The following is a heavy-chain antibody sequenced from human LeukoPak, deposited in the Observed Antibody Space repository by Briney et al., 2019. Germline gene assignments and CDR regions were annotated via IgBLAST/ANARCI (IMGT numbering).Heavy chain of an antibody. CDR1: GHTFTGYY. CDR3: AREWELPPYYFDY. Sequence: ASVKVSCKASGHTFTGYYMHWVRQAPGQGLEWMGWINPNSGGTNYAQKFQGRVTMTRDTSISTAYMELSRLRSDDTAVYYCAREWELPPYYFDYWGQGTLVTVSS. V-gene: IGHV1-2*02. CDR2: INPNSGGT. J-gene: IGHJ4*02. D-gene: IGHD1-26*01.